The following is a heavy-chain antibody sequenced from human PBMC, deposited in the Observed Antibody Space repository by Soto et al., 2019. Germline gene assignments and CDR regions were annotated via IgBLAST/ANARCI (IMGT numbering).Heavy chain of an antibody. Sequence: SLRLSCAASKFTFDDYAMHWVRQAPGKGLEWVSGISWNGGSIGYADSVKARFTISRDNAKNSLHLQMNSLRVEDTALYYCAKDISGRGSFYYYHGLDVWGQGTTVTVSS. CDR3: AKDISGRGSFYYYHGLDV. J-gene: IGHJ6*02. V-gene: IGHV3-9*01. CDR2: ISWNGGSI. CDR1: KFTFDDYA. D-gene: IGHD1-26*01.